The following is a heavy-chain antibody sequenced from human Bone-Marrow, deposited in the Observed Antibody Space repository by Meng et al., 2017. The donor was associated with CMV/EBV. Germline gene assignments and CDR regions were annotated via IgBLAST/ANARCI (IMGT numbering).Heavy chain of an antibody. CDR1: GFTFSSYW. CDR2: IKQDGSEK. CDR3: ARDLGHGWSSYFDY. Sequence: GESLKISCAASGFTFSSYWMSWVRQAPGKGLEWVANIKQDGSEKYYVDSVKGRFTISRDNAKNSLYLQMNSLRAEDTAVYYCARDLGHGWSSYFDYWRQGTLVTVSS. D-gene: IGHD6-19*01. V-gene: IGHV3-7*01. J-gene: IGHJ4*02.